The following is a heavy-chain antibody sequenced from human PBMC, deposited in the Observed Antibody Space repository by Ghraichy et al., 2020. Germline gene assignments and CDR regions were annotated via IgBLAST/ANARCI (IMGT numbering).Heavy chain of an antibody. D-gene: IGHD3-22*01. J-gene: IGHJ6*02. CDR3: ARDESSGYYRKDYYYYGMDV. V-gene: IGHV3-7*01. CDR1: GFTFSSYW. CDR2: IKQDGREK. Sequence: GGSLRLSCAASGFTFSSYWMSWVRQAPGKGLEWEANIKQDGREKYYVDSVKGRFTISRDNAKNSLYLQMNSLRAEDTAVYYCARDESSGYYRKDYYYYGMDVWGQGTTVTVSS.